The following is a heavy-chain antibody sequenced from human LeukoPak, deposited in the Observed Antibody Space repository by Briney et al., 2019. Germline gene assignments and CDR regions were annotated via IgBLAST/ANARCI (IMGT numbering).Heavy chain of an antibody. CDR1: GLHFNDAA. CDR2: IASSGRNT. V-gene: IGHV3-23*01. J-gene: IGHJ3*01. Sequence: PGGSLRLSCAASGLHFNDAAMTWVRQAPGKGLEWVSLIASSGRNTYYTDSVRGRFTISRDNSKKTLSLQMNSLRVEDTAIYYCAKDIQLSAWGLGTMVTVSS. D-gene: IGHD5-24*01. CDR3: AKDIQLSA.